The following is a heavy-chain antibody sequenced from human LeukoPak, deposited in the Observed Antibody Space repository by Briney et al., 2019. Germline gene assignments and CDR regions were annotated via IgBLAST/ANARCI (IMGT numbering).Heavy chain of an antibody. CDR2: INPNSGGT. CDR1: GGTFSNYA. D-gene: IGHD3-22*01. CDR3: ARDYYDNSGYYYGPAFDI. Sequence: GASVKVSCKASGGTFSNYAISWVRQAPGQGLEWMGRINPNSGGTDYAQRFQGRVTMTRDTSISTAYMELSRLRSDDTAVYYCARDYYDNSGYYYGPAFDIWGQGTMVTVSS. V-gene: IGHV1-2*06. J-gene: IGHJ3*02.